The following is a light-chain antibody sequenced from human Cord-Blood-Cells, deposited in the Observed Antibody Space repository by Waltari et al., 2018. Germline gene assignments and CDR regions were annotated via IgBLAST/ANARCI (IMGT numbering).Light chain of an antibody. Sequence: QSALTQPASVSGSPGQSITISCTGTSSDVGSYNLVSWYQQHPGKAPKLMIYEVSKRPSGVSSRFSGSKSDDTASLTISGLQAEDEADYYCCSYAGSSTCVFGGGTKLTVL. CDR1: SSDVGSYNL. CDR2: EVS. J-gene: IGLJ3*02. CDR3: CSYAGSSTCV. V-gene: IGLV2-23*02.